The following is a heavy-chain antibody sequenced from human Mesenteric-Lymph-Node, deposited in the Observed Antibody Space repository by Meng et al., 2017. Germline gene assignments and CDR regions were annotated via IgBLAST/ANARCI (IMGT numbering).Heavy chain of an antibody. V-gene: IGHV1-18*01. D-gene: IGHD3-22*01. CDR1: GYTFTSYG. CDR3: ARVPYNYDNGGYYYR. Sequence: QVQLVQSGAEVKKPGASVKVSCKASGYTFTSYGISWVRQAPGQGLEWMGWISAYNGNTNYAQKLQGRFTMTGDYMELSSLTSDDTAVYYCARVPYNYDNGGYYYRWGQGTLVTVSS. CDR2: ISAYNGNT. J-gene: IGHJ4*02.